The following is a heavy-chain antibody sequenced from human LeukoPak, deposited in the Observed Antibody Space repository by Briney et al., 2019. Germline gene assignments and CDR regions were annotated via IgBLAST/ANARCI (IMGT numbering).Heavy chain of an antibody. CDR1: GYTFTSCD. V-gene: IGHV1-8*01. J-gene: IGHJ5*02. Sequence: GASVKVSCKASGYTFTSCDINWVRQATGQGLEWMGWMNPNSGKTGYAQKFQGRVTMTRNTSISTAYMELSSLRSDDTAVYYCARDINGYYYDSHGYYPTDLWGQGTLVTVSS. CDR2: MNPNSGKT. CDR3: ARDINGYYYDSHGYYPTDL. D-gene: IGHD3-22*01.